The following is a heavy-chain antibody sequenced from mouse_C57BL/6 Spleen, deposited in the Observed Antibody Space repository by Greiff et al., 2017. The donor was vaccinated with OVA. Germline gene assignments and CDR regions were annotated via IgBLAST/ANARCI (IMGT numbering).Heavy chain of an antibody. J-gene: IGHJ4*01. V-gene: IGHV1-76*01. Sequence: VQLQQSGAELVRPGASVKLSCKASGYTFTDYYINWVKQRPGQGLEWIARIYPGSGNTYYNEKFKGKATLTAEKSSSTAYMQLSSLTSEDSAVYFCARIYFGSSYGAMDYWGQGTSVTVSS. CDR1: GYTFTDYY. CDR2: IYPGSGNT. CDR3: ARIYFGSSYGAMDY. D-gene: IGHD1-1*01.